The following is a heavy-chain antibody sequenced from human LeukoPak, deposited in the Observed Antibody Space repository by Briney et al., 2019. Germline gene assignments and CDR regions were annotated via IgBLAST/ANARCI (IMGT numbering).Heavy chain of an antibody. CDR3: ARQRYYYDSSGYYYDY. CDR1: GGSISSYY. CDR2: IYTSGST. D-gene: IGHD3-22*01. Sequence: SEPLSLTCTVSGGSISSYYWSWIRQPPGKGLEWIGYIYTSGSTNYNPSLKSRATISVDTSKNQFSLKLSSVTAADTAVYYCARQRYYYDSSGYYYDYWGQGTLVTVSS. V-gene: IGHV4-4*09. J-gene: IGHJ4*02.